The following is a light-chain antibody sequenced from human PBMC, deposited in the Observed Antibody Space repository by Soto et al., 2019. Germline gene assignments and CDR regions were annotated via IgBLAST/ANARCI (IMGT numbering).Light chain of an antibody. Sequence: EIVLTQSPGTLSLSPWERATLSCRASQSVRSNYLAWYQQRPGQAPRLLIYDASSRATGVPDRFGGSGSGTDFTLTISRLEPEDFAVYYCQQYGSSPLTFGGGTKVDI. CDR2: DAS. J-gene: IGKJ4*01. CDR3: QQYGSSPLT. CDR1: QSVRSNY. V-gene: IGKV3-20*01.